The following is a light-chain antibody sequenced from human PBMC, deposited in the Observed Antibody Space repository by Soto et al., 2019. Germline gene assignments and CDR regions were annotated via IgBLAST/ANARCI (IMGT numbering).Light chain of an antibody. V-gene: IGLV2-8*01. J-gene: IGLJ2*01. Sequence: QYALTQPPSASGSPGQSVTISCTGTSSDVGGYNYVSWYQQHPGKAPKLMIYEVSKRPSVVPDRFSGSKSGNTASLTVSGLQAEDEADYYCSSYAGSNNFGVFGGGTKLTVL. CDR1: SSDVGGYNY. CDR2: EVS. CDR3: SSYAGSNNFGV.